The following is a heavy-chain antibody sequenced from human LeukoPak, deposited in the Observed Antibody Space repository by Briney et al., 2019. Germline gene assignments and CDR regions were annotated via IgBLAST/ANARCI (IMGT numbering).Heavy chain of an antibody. V-gene: IGHV1-69*13. CDR3: ASAYSGYDSEASSYYFDY. J-gene: IGHJ4*02. D-gene: IGHD5-12*01. Sequence: SVKVSCKASGGTFSSYAISWVRQAPGQGLEWMGGIIPIFGTANYAQKFQGRVTITADESTSTAYMELSSLRSEDTAVYYCASAYSGYDSEASSYYFDYWGQGTLVTVSS. CDR1: GGTFSSYA. CDR2: IIPIFGTA.